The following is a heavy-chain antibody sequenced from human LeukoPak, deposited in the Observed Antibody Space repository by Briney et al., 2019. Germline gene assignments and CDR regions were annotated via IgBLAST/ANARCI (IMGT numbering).Heavy chain of an antibody. CDR2: IIPIFGTA. Sequence: SVKVSCKASGGTFSSYAISWVREAPAQGLEWMGGIIPIFGTANYAQKFQGRVTITADESTSTAYMELSSLRSEDTAVYYCARGSCGGDCHELDYWGQGTLVTVSS. CDR1: GGTFSSYA. V-gene: IGHV1-69*13. D-gene: IGHD2-21*02. CDR3: ARGSCGGDCHELDY. J-gene: IGHJ4*02.